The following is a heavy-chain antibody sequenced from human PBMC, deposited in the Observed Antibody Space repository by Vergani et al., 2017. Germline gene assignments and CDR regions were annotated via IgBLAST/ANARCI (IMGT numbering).Heavy chain of an antibody. V-gene: IGHV4-34*01. CDR1: GGSFSGYY. CDR2: INHSGST. J-gene: IGHJ3*02. Sequence: QVQLQQWGAGLLKPLETLSLTCAVYGGSFSGYYWSWIRQPPGKGLEWIGEINHSGSTNYNPSLKSRVTISVDTSKNQFSLKLSSVTAADTAVYYCARVVDDAFDIWGQGTMVTVSS. D-gene: IGHD1-26*01. CDR3: ARVVDDAFDI.